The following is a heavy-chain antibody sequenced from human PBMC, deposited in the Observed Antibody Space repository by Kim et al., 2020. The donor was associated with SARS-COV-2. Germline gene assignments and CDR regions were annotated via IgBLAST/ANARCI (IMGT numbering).Heavy chain of an antibody. D-gene: IGHD2-15*01. CDR1: GFTFSSYA. CDR2: ISRSGGST. CDR3: ARDSVAHDAFDV. J-gene: IGHJ3*01. Sequence: GGSLRLSCAASGFTFSSYAMSWVRQAPGKGLEWVSGISRSGGSTYYADSVKGRFTISRDTSKNKLYLRMNSLRAEDTAVYYCARDSVAHDAFDVWGQGTLLTVSS. V-gene: IGHV3-23*01.